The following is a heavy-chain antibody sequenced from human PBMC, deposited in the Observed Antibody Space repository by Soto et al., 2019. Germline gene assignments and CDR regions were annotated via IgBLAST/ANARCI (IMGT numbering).Heavy chain of an antibody. CDR2: ISGRGGST. Sequence: EVQLVESGGGFVQPGGSLRLSCAASGFSFSSYAMSWVRQAPGKGLEWVSGISGRGGSTYYADSMKGRFTISRDNSKNPLYLQINSLRAEDPGLYYCAKVWGRGSGRFPLYFDSWGQGTLVTVSS. CDR1: GFSFSSYA. CDR3: AKVWGRGSGRFPLYFDS. V-gene: IGHV3-23*04. D-gene: IGHD3-10*01. J-gene: IGHJ4*01.